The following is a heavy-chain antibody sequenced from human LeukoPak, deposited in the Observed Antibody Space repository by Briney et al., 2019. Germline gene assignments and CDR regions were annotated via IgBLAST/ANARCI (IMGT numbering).Heavy chain of an antibody. CDR2: IYYSGST. CDR1: GGSISSYY. Sequence: PSETLSLTCTVSGGSISSYYWSWIRQPPGKGLEWIGYIYYSGSTNYNPSLKSRVTISVDTSKNQFSLKLSSVTAADTAVYYCARVLALDDAFDIWGQGTTVTVSS. V-gene: IGHV4-59*01. CDR3: ARVLALDDAFDI. J-gene: IGHJ3*02.